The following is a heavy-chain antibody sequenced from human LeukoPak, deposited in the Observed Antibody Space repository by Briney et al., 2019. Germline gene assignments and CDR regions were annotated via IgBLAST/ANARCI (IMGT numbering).Heavy chain of an antibody. CDR1: GFSISGYW. CDR3: VRDDYLGY. Sequence: GGSLRLSCAASGFSISGYWMAWVRQAPGKGLEWVAHINEDGNEKNYVDPVKGRFTISRDNAKNSVYLQINSLRAEDTPIYYCVRDDYLGYWGQGTLVTVSS. D-gene: IGHD3-16*01. CDR2: INEDGNEK. J-gene: IGHJ4*02. V-gene: IGHV3-7*05.